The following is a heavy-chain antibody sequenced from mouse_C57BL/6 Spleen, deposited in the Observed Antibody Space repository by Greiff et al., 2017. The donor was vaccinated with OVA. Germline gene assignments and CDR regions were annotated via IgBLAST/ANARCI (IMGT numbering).Heavy chain of an antibody. J-gene: IGHJ2*01. V-gene: IGHV1-22*01. CDR2: INPNNGGT. Sequence: EVQLQQSGPELVKPGASVKMSCKASGYTFTDYNMHWVKQSHGKSLEWIGYINPNNGGTSYNQKFKGKATLTVNKSSSTAYMELRSLTSEDSAVYYWARSTAVVATDFDYWGQGTTLTVSS. D-gene: IGHD1-1*01. CDR3: ARSTAVVATDFDY. CDR1: GYTFTDYN.